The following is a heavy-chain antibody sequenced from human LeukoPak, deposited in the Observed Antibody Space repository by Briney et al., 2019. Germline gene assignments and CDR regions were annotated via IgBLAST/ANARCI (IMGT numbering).Heavy chain of an antibody. CDR1: GYTFTSYD. Sequence: ASVKVSCKASGYTFTSYDINWVRQATGQGLEWMGWMNPNSGNTGYAQKFQGRVTITRNTSISTAYMELSSLRSEDTAVYYCARRRYYSSTSCFSSPYDAFDIWGQETMVTVSS. J-gene: IGHJ3*02. D-gene: IGHD2-2*01. CDR2: MNPNSGNT. CDR3: ARRRYYSSTSCFSSPYDAFDI. V-gene: IGHV1-8*03.